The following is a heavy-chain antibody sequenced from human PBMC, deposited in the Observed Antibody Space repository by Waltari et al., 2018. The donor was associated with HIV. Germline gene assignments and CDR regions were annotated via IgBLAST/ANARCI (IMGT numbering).Heavy chain of an antibody. Sequence: VQLLESGGDLVQPGGSLRLSCAASGFTFSSYAMSWVRQDAGKGLGWVSVISGGGRSTYYADSVKGRVTNSSDNSKNTLYRHMNSLRAEDTAVYYFAQDRRGSVLRGVFPDYWGQGTLVTVSS. D-gene: IGHD3-10*01. CDR3: AQDRRGSVLRGVFPDY. CDR1: GFTFSSYA. V-gene: IGHV3-23*01. CDR2: ISGGGRST. J-gene: IGHJ4*02.